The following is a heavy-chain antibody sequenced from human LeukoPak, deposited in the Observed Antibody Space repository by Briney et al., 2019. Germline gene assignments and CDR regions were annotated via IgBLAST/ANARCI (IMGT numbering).Heavy chain of an antibody. Sequence: SETLSLTCTVSGGSISSSSYYWGWIRQPPGKGLEWIGSIYYSGSTYYNPSLKSRVTISVDTSKNQFSLKLSSVTAADTAVYYCARAQLLSYCGGDCYTYNWFDPWGQGTLVTVSS. CDR2: IYYSGST. J-gene: IGHJ5*02. CDR3: ARAQLLSYCGGDCYTYNWFDP. V-gene: IGHV4-39*07. D-gene: IGHD2-21*02. CDR1: GGSISSSSYY.